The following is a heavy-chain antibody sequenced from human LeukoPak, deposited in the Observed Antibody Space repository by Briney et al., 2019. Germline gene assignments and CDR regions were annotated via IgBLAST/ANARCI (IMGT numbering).Heavy chain of an antibody. CDR2: INQDGSEK. CDR3: ATRYSSRDF. Sequence: PGGSLRLSCKASRFTFSTYWMTWVRQAPGKGLEWVANINQDGSEKSYVGSGKGRFTVSRDNAKNSMYLQMNSLRAEDTAVYYCATRYSSRDFWGQGTLVTVSS. J-gene: IGHJ4*02. V-gene: IGHV3-7*03. CDR1: RFTFSTYW. D-gene: IGHD6-13*01.